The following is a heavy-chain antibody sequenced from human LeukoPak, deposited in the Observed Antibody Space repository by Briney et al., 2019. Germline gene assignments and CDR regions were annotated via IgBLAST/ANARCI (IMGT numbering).Heavy chain of an antibody. CDR1: GFTFSSYN. CDR3: TTLVSYNWNRFDY. CDR2: IKSKTDGGTT. J-gene: IGHJ4*02. Sequence: PGGSLRLSCAASGFTFSSYNMNWVRQAPGKGLEWVGRIKSKTDGGTTDYAAPVKGRFTISRDDSKNTLYLQMNSLKTEDTAVYYCTTLVSYNWNRFDYWGQGTLVTVSS. D-gene: IGHD1-20*01. V-gene: IGHV3-15*01.